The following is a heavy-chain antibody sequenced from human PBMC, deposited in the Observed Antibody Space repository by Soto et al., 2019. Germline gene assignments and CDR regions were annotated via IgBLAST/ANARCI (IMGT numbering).Heavy chain of an antibody. V-gene: IGHV3-30-3*01. Sequence: ESGGGVVQPGRSLRLSCAASGFTFSSYAMHWVRQAPGKGLEWVAVISYDGSNKYYADSVKGRFTISRDNSKNPLYLQMNSLRAEDTAVYYCSCHEVRGVFAFDYWGQGTLVTVSS. CDR1: GFTFSSYA. D-gene: IGHD3-10*01. CDR2: ISYDGSNK. J-gene: IGHJ4*02. CDR3: SCHEVRGVFAFDY.